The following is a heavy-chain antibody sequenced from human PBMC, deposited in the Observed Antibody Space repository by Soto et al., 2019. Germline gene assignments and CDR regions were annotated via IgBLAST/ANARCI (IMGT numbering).Heavy chain of an antibody. CDR3: ARGKYYGFDV. Sequence: PSQTLSLTCAISGDSFSSNGVAWNWIRQSPSRGLEWLGRTYYRSKWYNDYAVSVKSRITVNPDTSKNQFSLQLSSVTPEDTAVYYCARGKYYGFDVCGQGTMVTV. V-gene: IGHV6-1*01. D-gene: IGHD2-2*01. J-gene: IGHJ3*01. CDR1: GDSFSSNGVA. CDR2: TYYRSKWYN.